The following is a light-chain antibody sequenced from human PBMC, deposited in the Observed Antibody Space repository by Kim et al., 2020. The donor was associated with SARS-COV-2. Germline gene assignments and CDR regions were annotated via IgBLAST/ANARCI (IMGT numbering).Light chain of an antibody. CDR2: GNN. CDR3: AAWDGGMNGVV. J-gene: IGLJ2*01. CDR1: SSNLGGHT. V-gene: IGLV1-44*01. Sequence: GQRGTIACSGSSSNLGGHTVTWYQQLPGKAPKLLIYGNNQRPSGVPDRFSGSKFGTSASLAISGLQSDDEADDYCAAWDGGMNGVVFGGGTQLTVL.